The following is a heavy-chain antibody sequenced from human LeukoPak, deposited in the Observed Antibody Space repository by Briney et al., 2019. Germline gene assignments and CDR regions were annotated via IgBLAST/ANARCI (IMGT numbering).Heavy chain of an antibody. CDR1: GFSLSTSGVG. CDR3: APIFGYSRGPGAFDI. D-gene: IGHD3-22*01. CDR2: TYWDDGK. J-gene: IGHJ3*02. Sequence: SGPTLVNPTQTLTLTCTFSGFSLSTSGVGVGWIRQPPGKALEWLALTYWDDGKRYSPYLKSRRTITTDAPKNQVVLTMTNMDPVDTATYYCAPIFGYSRGPGAFDIWGQGTMVTVSS. V-gene: IGHV2-5*02.